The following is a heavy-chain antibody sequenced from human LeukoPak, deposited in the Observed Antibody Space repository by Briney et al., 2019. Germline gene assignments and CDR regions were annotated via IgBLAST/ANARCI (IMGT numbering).Heavy chain of an antibody. CDR2: INPSGGRT. J-gene: IGHJ4*02. D-gene: IGHD3-10*01. CDR1: GYTFTNYY. V-gene: IGHV1-46*01. Sequence: ASLSLFCKASGYTFTNYYIHWVRQAPGQGLEWMGIINPSGGRTTYAQKFQGRITMTRHTSTSTVYMELSSLRSEDTAVYYCARDFVSSTMDPTDYFDYWGQGTLVTVSS. CDR3: ARDFVSSTMDPTDYFDY.